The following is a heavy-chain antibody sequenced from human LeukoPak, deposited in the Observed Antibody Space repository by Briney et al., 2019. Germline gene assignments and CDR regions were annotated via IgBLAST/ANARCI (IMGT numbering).Heavy chain of an antibody. CDR2: IYYSGST. CDR3: ARDNVWHLGF. J-gene: IGHJ4*02. D-gene: IGHD2-8*01. CDR1: GGSISSGGYY. Sequence: SQTLSLTCTVSGGSISSGGYYWSWIRQHPGKGLEGIGYIYYSGSTYYNPSLKSRVTISVDTSKNQFSLKLSSVTAADTAVYYCARDNVWHLGFWGQGILVTVSS. V-gene: IGHV4-31*03.